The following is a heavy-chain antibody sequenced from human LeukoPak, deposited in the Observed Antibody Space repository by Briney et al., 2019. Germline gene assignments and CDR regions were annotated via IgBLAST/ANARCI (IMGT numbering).Heavy chain of an antibody. CDR1: GYSFTSYW. J-gene: IGHJ3*02. CDR2: IYPGDSDT. Sequence: GESLKISCKGSGYSFTSYWIGWVRQMPGKGLEWMGIIYPGDSDTRYSPSFQGQVTISADKSISTAYLQWSSLKASDTAMYYCARLETAARPGGGAFDIWGQGTMVTVSS. V-gene: IGHV5-51*01. CDR3: ARLETAARPGGGAFDI. D-gene: IGHD6-6*01.